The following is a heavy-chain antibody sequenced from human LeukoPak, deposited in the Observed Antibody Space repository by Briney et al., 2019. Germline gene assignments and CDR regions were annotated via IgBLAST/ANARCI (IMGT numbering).Heavy chain of an antibody. CDR2: ISAYNGNT. Sequence: ASVKVSCKASGYSFTRYGISWVRQAPGQGLEWMGWISAYNGNTNYAQKLQGRVTMTEDTSTDTAYMELSSLRSEDTAVYYCATSWFGVRTFDYWGQGTLVTVSS. D-gene: IGHD3-10*01. V-gene: IGHV1-18*01. J-gene: IGHJ4*02. CDR1: GYSFTRYG. CDR3: ATSWFGVRTFDY.